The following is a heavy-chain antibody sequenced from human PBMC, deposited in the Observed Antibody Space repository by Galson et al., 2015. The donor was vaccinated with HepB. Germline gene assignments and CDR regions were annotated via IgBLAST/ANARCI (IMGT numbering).Heavy chain of an antibody. CDR3: TRSPHLTGTARYQFDY. Sequence: SVKVSCKASGGTFSRYTIIWVRQAPGQGVEWMGEILPIFETANYAQKFQGRVTLTADKSTVTAYMELSSLRSEDTAVYYCTRSPHLTGTARYQFDYWGQGTLVTVPS. D-gene: IGHD1-7*01. V-gene: IGHV1-69*06. CDR2: ILPIFETA. CDR1: GGTFSRYT. J-gene: IGHJ4*02.